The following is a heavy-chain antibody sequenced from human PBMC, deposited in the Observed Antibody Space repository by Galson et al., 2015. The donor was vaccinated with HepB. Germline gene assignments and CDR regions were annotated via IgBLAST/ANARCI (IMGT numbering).Heavy chain of an antibody. CDR3: ARHSALGPQEQDSSGPVYYYYGMDV. D-gene: IGHD3-22*01. CDR2: ISSSSSTI. CDR1: GFTFSSYS. J-gene: IGHJ6*02. V-gene: IGHV3-48*01. Sequence: SLRLSCAASGFTFSSYSMNWVRQAPGKGLEWVSYISSSSSTIYYADSVKGRFTISRDNAKNSLYLQMNSLRAEDTAVYYCARHSALGPQEQDSSGPVYYYYGMDVWGQGTTVTVSS.